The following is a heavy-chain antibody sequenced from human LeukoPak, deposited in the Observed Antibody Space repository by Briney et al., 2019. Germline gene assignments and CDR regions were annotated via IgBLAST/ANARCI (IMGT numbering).Heavy chain of an antibody. CDR3: AKGLGGYSGYLNWFDP. Sequence: GGSLRLSCAASGFTFSSYAMSWVRHAPGKGLELVSTISGSGGSTYYADSMKGRFTISRDNSKNTLYLQMNSLRAEDTAVYYCAKGLGGYSGYLNWFDPWGQGTLVTVSS. D-gene: IGHD5-12*01. CDR1: GFTFSSYA. CDR2: ISGSGGST. V-gene: IGHV3-23*01. J-gene: IGHJ5*02.